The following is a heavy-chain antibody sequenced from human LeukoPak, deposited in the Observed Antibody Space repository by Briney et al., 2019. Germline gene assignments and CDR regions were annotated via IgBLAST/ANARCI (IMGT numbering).Heavy chain of an antibody. Sequence: GASVKVSCKASGYTFTSYYMHWVRQAPGQGLEWMGIINLSGGSTTYPQKFQGRVTMTRDTSTSTVYMELSSPRSEDTAVYYCARGIVATISGYWGQGTLVTVSS. V-gene: IGHV1-46*01. J-gene: IGHJ4*02. CDR2: INLSGGST. CDR1: GYTFTSYY. D-gene: IGHD5-12*01. CDR3: ARGIVATISGY.